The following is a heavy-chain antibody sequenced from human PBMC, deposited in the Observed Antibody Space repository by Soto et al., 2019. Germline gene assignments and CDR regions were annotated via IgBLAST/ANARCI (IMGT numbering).Heavy chain of an antibody. CDR2: ISFDGSNT. CDR3: ATCGGGGYGDYAEYFDL. D-gene: IGHD4-17*01. Sequence: QVQLVESGGGVVQPGRSLRLSCAASGLNFGAYGLHWVRQAPGKGLEWMALISFDGSNTFYADSVRGRFIISRDNYKHTLFLNMNHLRAEDTSVYYCATCGGGGYGDYAEYFDLWGRGTLVTVSS. V-gene: IGHV3-30-3*01. J-gene: IGHJ2*01. CDR1: GLNFGAYG.